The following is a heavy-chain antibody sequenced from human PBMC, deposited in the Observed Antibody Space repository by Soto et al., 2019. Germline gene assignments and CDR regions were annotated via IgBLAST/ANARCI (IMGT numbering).Heavy chain of an antibody. J-gene: IGHJ3*02. CDR3: ARVGSTEDAFDI. D-gene: IGHD2-2*01. CDR1: GYTFTSYG. CDR2: MNPNSGNT. V-gene: IGHV1-8*02. Sequence: ASVKVSCKASGYTFTSYGINWVRQATGQGLEWMGWMNPNSGNTGYAQKFQGRVTMTRNTSISTAYMELSSLRSEDTAVYYCARVGSTEDAFDIWGQGTMVTVS.